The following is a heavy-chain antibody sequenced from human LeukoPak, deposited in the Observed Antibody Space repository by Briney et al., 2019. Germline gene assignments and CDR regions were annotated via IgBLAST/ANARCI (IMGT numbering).Heavy chain of an antibody. CDR3: ARDRSGWYFDN. V-gene: IGHV3-48*02. J-gene: IGHJ4*02. D-gene: IGHD6-19*01. Sequence: PGGSLRLSCAASGFTFNSYSMNWVRQAPGKWLEWVSFITSGSGMINYADSVKGPFTISRDNAKNSLYLQMNGLRDEDTAVYYCARDRSGWYFDNWGQGTLVTVSS. CDR2: ITSGSGMI. CDR1: GFTFNSYS.